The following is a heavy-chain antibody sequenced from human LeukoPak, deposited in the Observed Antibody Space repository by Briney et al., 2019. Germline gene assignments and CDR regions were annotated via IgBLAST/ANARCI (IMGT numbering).Heavy chain of an antibody. V-gene: IGHV4-39*01. Sequence: SETLSLTCTVSGGSISSSSYYWGWIRQPPGKGLEWTGSIYYSGSTYYNPSLKSRVTISVDTSKNQFSLKLSSVTAADTAVYYCARPFLGYCSGGSCYPEDAFDIWGQGTMVTVSS. D-gene: IGHD2-15*01. CDR2: IYYSGST. CDR1: GGSISSSSYY. J-gene: IGHJ3*02. CDR3: ARPFLGYCSGGSCYPEDAFDI.